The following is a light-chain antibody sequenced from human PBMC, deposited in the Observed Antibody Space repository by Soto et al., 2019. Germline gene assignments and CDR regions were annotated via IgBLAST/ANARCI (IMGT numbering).Light chain of an antibody. CDR3: ATWDDSLSGWV. CDR2: SYN. V-gene: IGLV1-47*02. J-gene: IGLJ3*02. Sequence: QSVLTQPPSVSGAPGQRVTISCTGSSSNIGAGYDVHWYQHLPGTTPKLLVFSYNQRPSGVPDRFSGSKSGSSASLAISGLRSEDEADYYCATWDDSLSGWVFGGGTKVTVL. CDR1: SSNIGAGYD.